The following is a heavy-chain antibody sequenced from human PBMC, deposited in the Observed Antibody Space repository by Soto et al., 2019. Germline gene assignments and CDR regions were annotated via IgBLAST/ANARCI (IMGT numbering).Heavy chain of an antibody. Sequence: SVKVSCKASGGTFSSYAISWVRQAPGQGLEWMGGIIPIFGTANYAQKFQGRVTITADESTSTAHMELSSLRSEDTAVYYCARVRSRSGYQFDYWGQGTLVTVSS. J-gene: IGHJ4*02. CDR3: ARVRSRSGYQFDY. D-gene: IGHD3-9*01. CDR1: GGTFSSYA. CDR2: IIPIFGTA. V-gene: IGHV1-69*13.